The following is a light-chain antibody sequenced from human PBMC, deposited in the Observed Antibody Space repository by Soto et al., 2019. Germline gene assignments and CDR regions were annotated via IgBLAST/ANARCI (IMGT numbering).Light chain of an antibody. CDR1: QAITKY. CDR3: QQYDNLPIT. V-gene: IGKV1-33*01. CDR2: DAS. J-gene: IGKJ5*01. Sequence: DSQMTQSPSSLSASLGDRVTITCQASQAITKYLNWYQQKPGKAPKLLIFDASNLETGVPSRFSGSGSGTDFTFSISSLQPEDIATYYCQQYDNLPITFGQGTRLEI.